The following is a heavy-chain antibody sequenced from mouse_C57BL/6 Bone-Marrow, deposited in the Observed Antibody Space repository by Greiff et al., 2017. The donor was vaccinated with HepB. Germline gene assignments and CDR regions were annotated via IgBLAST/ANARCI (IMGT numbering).Heavy chain of an antibody. V-gene: IGHV1-80*01. D-gene: IGHD1-1*01. Sequence: QVQLKQSGAELVKPGASVKISCKASGYAFSSYWMNWVKQRPGKGLEWIGQIYPGDGDTNYNGKFKGKATLTADKSSSTAYMQLSSLTSEDSAVYFCARGPYGSSRYWYFDVWGTGTTVTVSS. J-gene: IGHJ1*03. CDR2: IYPGDGDT. CDR3: ARGPYGSSRYWYFDV. CDR1: GYAFSSYW.